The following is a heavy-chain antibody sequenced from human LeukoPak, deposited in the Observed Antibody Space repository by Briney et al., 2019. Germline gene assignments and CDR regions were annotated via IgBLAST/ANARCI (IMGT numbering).Heavy chain of an antibody. CDR1: GGSFSGYY. D-gene: IGHD3-16*01. Sequence: SETLSLTCAVYGGSFSGYYWSWIRQPPGKGLEWIGEINHSGSTNYNPSLKSRVTISVDTSKNQFSLKLSSVTAADTAVYYCARAARRDYKYWGQGTLVTVSS. CDR2: INHSGST. CDR3: ARAARRDYKY. V-gene: IGHV4-34*01. J-gene: IGHJ4*02.